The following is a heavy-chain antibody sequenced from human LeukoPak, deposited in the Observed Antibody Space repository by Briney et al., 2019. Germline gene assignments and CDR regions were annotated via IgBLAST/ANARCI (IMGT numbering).Heavy chain of an antibody. V-gene: IGHV1-2*02. CDR1: GYTFTGYY. CDR2: INPNSGGT. J-gene: IGHJ4*02. D-gene: IGHD2-2*01. Sequence: ASVKVSCKASGYTFTGYYMHWVRQAPGQGLEWMGWINPNSGGTNYAQKFQGRVTMTRDTSISTAYMELSRLRSDDTAVYYCARDGCSSTSCPVDYWGQGTLVTVSS. CDR3: ARDGCSSTSCPVDY.